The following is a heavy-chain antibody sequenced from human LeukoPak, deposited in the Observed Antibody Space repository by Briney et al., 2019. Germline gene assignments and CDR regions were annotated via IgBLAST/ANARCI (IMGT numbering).Heavy chain of an antibody. V-gene: IGHV3-33*01. D-gene: IGHD1-26*01. Sequence: GSLRLSCAASGFTFSSYGMHWVRQAPGKGLEWVAVIWYDGSNKYYADSVKGRFTISRDNSKNTLYLQMNSLRAEDTAVYYCARVGGGATDYFDYWGQGTLVTVSS. CDR1: GFTFSSYG. CDR3: ARVGGGATDYFDY. CDR2: IWYDGSNK. J-gene: IGHJ4*02.